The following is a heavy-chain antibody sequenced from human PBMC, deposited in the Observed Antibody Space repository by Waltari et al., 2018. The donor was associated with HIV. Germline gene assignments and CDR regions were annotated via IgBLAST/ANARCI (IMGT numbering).Heavy chain of an antibody. Sequence: QVQLQESGPGLVKPSETLSLTCTVSGGSISSYYWSWIRQPPGKGLEWIGYIYYSGSTKYNPSLKSRVTISVDTSKNQFSLKLSSVTAADTAVYYCARRAYDSSGYLDYWGQGTLVTVSS. V-gene: IGHV4-59*08. D-gene: IGHD3-22*01. CDR2: IYYSGST. J-gene: IGHJ4*02. CDR1: GGSISSYY. CDR3: ARRAYDSSGYLDY.